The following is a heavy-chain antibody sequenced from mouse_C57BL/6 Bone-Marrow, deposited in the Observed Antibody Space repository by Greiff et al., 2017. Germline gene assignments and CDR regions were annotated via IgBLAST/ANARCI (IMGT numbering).Heavy chain of an antibody. CDR3: ARRTVGLDV. V-gene: IGHV1-54*01. D-gene: IGHD1-1*01. CDR2: INPGSGGT. CDR1: GYAFTNYL. Sequence: VKLQESGAELVRPGTSVKVSCKASGYAFTNYLIEWVKQRPGQGLEWIGVINPGSGGTNYTEKFKGKATLTADKSSSTAYMQLSSLTSEDSAVYFCARRTVGLDVWGTGTTVTVSA. J-gene: IGHJ1*03.